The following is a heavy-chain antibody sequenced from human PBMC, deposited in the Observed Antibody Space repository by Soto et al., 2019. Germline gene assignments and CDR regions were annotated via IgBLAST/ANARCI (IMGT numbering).Heavy chain of an antibody. CDR1: GYTFSDYY. V-gene: IGHV3-11*01. D-gene: IGHD2-2*03. Sequence: GGSLRLSCAASGYTFSDYYMSWIRQAPGKGLEWVSYISSSGSTIYYADSVKGRFTISRDDSKNTLYLQMNSLKTEDTAVYYCTTDPGYCSRTSCFDYWGQGTLVTVSS. J-gene: IGHJ4*02. CDR3: TTDPGYCSRTSCFDY. CDR2: ISSSGSTI.